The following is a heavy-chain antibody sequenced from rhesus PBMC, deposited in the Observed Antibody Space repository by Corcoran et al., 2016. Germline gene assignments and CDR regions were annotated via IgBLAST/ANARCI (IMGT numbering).Heavy chain of an antibody. CDR2: IDVLGGST. CDR1: GGSISSSTW. J-gene: IGHJ5-1*01. V-gene: IGHV4-93*02. CDR3: ASEGYSGRNRFDV. Sequence: QVQLQESGPAVVKPSETLSLTCAVSGGSISSSTWWSWIRQSPGKGLEWIGGIDVLGGSTEYNPPPQVRVTLSIDTSKNQFSLKLSSVTAADTAVYYCASEGYSGRNRFDVWGPGVLVTVSS. D-gene: IGHD3-16*01.